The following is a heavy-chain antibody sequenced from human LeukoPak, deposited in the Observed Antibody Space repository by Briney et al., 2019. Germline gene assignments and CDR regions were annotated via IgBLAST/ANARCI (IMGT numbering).Heavy chain of an antibody. Sequence: GGSLRLSCAASGFTFSTYRMNWVRQTPGKGLEWVSSISSSSTYIYYADSVKGRFTISRDNAKNSLYLQMNSLRAEDTAVYYCARDRDGLVWGQGTLVTVSS. CDR3: ARDRDGLV. V-gene: IGHV3-21*01. CDR2: ISSSSTYI. J-gene: IGHJ4*02. CDR1: GFTFSTYR. D-gene: IGHD3-10*01.